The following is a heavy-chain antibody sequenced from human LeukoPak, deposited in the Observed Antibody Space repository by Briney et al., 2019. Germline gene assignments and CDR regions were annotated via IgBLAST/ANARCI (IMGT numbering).Heavy chain of an antibody. D-gene: IGHD3-3*01. CDR3: ARGAVLRFLEWLLHNWFDP. CDR2: INHSGST. Sequence: PSETLSLTCAVYGGSFSGYYWSWIRQPPGKGLGWIGEINHSGSTNYNPSLKSRVTISVDTSKNQFSLKLRSVTAADTAVYYCARGAVLRFLEWLLHNWFDPWGQGTLVTVSS. V-gene: IGHV4-34*01. CDR1: GGSFSGYY. J-gene: IGHJ5*02.